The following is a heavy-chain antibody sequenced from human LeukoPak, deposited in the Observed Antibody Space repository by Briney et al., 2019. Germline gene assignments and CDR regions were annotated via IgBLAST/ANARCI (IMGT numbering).Heavy chain of an antibody. D-gene: IGHD3-22*01. CDR1: GFTISPHG. CDR2: INDRSTDT. V-gene: IGHV3-23*01. CDR3: AIDPSGFDSSDASDY. J-gene: IGHJ4*02. Sequence: GGSLRLSCVASGFTISPHGMTWVRQAPVKVLEWVSTINDRSTDTHYADSVRGRFTISRDNSRNMLSLQMDSLTVEDTAIYYCAIDPSGFDSSDASDYWGQGTLVTVSS.